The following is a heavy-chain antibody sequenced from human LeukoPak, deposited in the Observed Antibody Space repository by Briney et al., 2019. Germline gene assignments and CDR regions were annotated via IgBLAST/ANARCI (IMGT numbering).Heavy chain of an antibody. CDR2: IYYSGNT. CDR1: GGSISTYY. Sequence: SETLSLICTVSGGSISTYYWSWLRQSPGRGLEWIGYIYYSGNTNYNPSLKSRVTISVDASKNQFSLKLSSVTAADTAVYYCARDKDHTYGRYFDYWGQGTPVTVSS. D-gene: IGHD5-18*01. CDR3: ARDKDHTYGRYFDY. V-gene: IGHV4-59*01. J-gene: IGHJ4*02.